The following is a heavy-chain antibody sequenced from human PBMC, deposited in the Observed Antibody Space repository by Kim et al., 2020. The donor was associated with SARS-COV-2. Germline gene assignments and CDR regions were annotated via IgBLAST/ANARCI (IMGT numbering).Heavy chain of an antibody. CDR3: AKGAGGDIVLMVYANLDIDC. J-gene: IGHJ4*02. CDR1: GFTFSSYG. CDR2: ISYVGSNK. Sequence: GGSLRLSCAASGFTFSSYGMHWVRQAPGKGLEWVAGISYVGSNKYYADSVKGRFTISRDTSKNTWYRQMNSLRAEDTAVYYCAKGAGGDIVLMVYANLDIDCGGQGTLVTVSS. V-gene: IGHV3-30*18. D-gene: IGHD2-8*01.